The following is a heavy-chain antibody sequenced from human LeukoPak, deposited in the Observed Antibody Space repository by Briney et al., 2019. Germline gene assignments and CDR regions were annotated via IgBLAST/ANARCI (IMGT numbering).Heavy chain of an antibody. Sequence: SETLSLTCAVYGGSFSGYYWSWIRQPPGKGLEWIGEINYSGSTNYNPSLKSRVTMSVDTSKNQFSLKLSSVTAADTAVYYCAREVSSTSGNWFDPWGQGTLVTVSS. CDR1: GGSFSGYY. J-gene: IGHJ5*02. CDR2: INYSGST. CDR3: AREVSSTSGNWFDP. V-gene: IGHV4-34*01. D-gene: IGHD2-2*01.